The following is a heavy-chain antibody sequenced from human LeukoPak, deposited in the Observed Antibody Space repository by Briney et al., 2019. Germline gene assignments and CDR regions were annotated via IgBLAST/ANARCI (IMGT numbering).Heavy chain of an antibody. CDR1: GYTFTSYG. D-gene: IGHD4-17*01. CDR3: ARDPLGDYGDYMDV. Sequence: ASVKVSCKASGYTFTSYGINWVRQATGQGLEWMGWMNPNSGNTGYAQKFQGRVTMTRDMSTSTVYMELSSLRSEDTAVYYCARDPLGDYGDYMDVWGKGTTVTVSS. V-gene: IGHV1-8*02. J-gene: IGHJ6*03. CDR2: MNPNSGNT.